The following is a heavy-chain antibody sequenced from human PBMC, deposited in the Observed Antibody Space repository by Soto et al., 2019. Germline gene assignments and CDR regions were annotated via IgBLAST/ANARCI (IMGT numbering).Heavy chain of an antibody. J-gene: IGHJ6*02. Sequence: GGSLRLSCAASGFTFSSYAMHWVRQAPGKGLEWVAVISYDGSNKYYADSVKGRFTISRDNSKNTLYLQMNSLRAEDTAVYYCGRARRVGYCSGGSCYSQFGGMDVWGQGTTVTVSS. CDR3: GRARRVGYCSGGSCYSQFGGMDV. D-gene: IGHD2-15*01. CDR2: ISYDGSNK. V-gene: IGHV3-30-3*01. CDR1: GFTFSSYA.